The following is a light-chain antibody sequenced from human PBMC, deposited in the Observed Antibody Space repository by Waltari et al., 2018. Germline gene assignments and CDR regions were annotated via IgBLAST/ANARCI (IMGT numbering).Light chain of an antibody. J-gene: IGKJ1*01. CDR3: RKYVTLPAK. V-gene: IGKV3-20*01. CDR2: GAS. Sequence: EMALTQSPGTLSLSPGERATLSCRASQSVSRALAWYQQKPGQAPRLLIYGASSRATGIPDSFSGSRSGTDFSFTISRLEPEDFSVYYCRKYVTLPAKFGQGTKVDI. CDR1: QSVSRA.